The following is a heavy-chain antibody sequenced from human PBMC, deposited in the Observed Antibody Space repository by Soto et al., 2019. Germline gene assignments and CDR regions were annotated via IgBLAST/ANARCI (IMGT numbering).Heavy chain of an antibody. Sequence: GGSLRLSCAASGFTFSNAWMNWVRQAPGKGLEWVGRIKSKTDGGTTDYAAPVKGRFTISRDDSKNTLYLQMNSLKTEDTAVYYCTTLSTVTTYGYYYYYYGMDVWGQGTTVTVSS. D-gene: IGHD4-4*01. CDR1: GFTFSNAW. J-gene: IGHJ6*02. V-gene: IGHV3-15*07. CDR3: TTLSTVTTYGYYYYYYGMDV. CDR2: IKSKTDGGTT.